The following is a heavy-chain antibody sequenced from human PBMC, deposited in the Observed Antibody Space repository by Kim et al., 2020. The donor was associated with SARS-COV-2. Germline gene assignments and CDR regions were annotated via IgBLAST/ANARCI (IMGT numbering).Heavy chain of an antibody. Sequence: GGSLRLSCAASGFTFSSYAMHWVRQAPGKGLEWVAVISYDGSNKYYADSVKGRFTISRDNSKNTLYLQMNSLRAEDTAVYYCATITSYSSSWYGFWAQYYYYYGMDVWGQGTTVTVSS. D-gene: IGHD6-13*01. CDR2: ISYDGSNK. V-gene: IGHV3-30*04. J-gene: IGHJ6*02. CDR3: ATITSYSSSWYGFWAQYYYYYGMDV. CDR1: GFTFSSYA.